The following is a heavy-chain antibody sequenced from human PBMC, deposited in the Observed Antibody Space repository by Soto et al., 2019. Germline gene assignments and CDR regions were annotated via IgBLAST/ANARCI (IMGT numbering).Heavy chain of an antibody. CDR2: IKSDGSGT. D-gene: IGHD5-18*01. J-gene: IGHJ4*02. Sequence: EVQLVESGGGLVQPGESLTLSCAASGFTFSSYWMHWVRQAPGKGLVWVSRIKSDGSGTYYADSVKGRLTISKDNARNTLYLKMNSLRVEDTAVYFCARGDGDHYEGNGYLGRHWGQGTLVTVSS. CDR1: GFTFSSYW. CDR3: ARGDGDHYEGNGYLGRH. V-gene: IGHV3-74*01.